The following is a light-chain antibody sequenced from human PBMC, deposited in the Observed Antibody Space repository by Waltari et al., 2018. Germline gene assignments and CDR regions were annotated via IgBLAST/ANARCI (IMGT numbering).Light chain of an antibody. CDR1: QSISSY. J-gene: IGKJ1*01. Sequence: DIQMTQPPSSLSASVGDRVTIPCRASQSISSYLNWYQQKPGKAPKLLIYAASSLQSGVPSRFSGSGSGTDFTLTISSLQPEDFATYYGQQSYSTPWTFGQGTKVEIK. CDR3: QQSYSTPWT. V-gene: IGKV1-39*01. CDR2: AAS.